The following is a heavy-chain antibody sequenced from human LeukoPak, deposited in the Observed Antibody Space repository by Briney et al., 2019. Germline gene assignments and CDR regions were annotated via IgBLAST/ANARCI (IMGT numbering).Heavy chain of an antibody. V-gene: IGHV3-21*01. Sequence: GGSLRLSCAASGFTVSSNYMSWVRQAPGKGLEWVSSISSSSSYIYYADSVKGRFTISRDNAKNSLYLQMNSLRAEDTAVYYCARAAMVNYFDYWGQGTLVTVSS. CDR2: ISSSSSYI. D-gene: IGHD5-18*01. J-gene: IGHJ4*02. CDR3: ARAAMVNYFDY. CDR1: GFTVSSNY.